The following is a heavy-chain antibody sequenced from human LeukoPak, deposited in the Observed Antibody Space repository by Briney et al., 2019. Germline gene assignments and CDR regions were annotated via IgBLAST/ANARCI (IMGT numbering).Heavy chain of an antibody. CDR3: ARDREGLAYFDF. CDR1: GYTFTGKF. CDR2: IDPNSGGT. Sequence: ASVKVSCKASGYTFTGKFIHWVRQAPGRGLEWMGWIDPNSGGTDYAQKFQGRVTMTRDTSIATAYMDLSRLISDGTAVYYCARDREGLAYFDFWGQGTLVTVSS. V-gene: IGHV1-2*02. D-gene: IGHD3/OR15-3a*01. J-gene: IGHJ4*02.